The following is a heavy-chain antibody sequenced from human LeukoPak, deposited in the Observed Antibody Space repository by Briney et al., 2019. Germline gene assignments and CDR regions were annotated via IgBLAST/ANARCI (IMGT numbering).Heavy chain of an antibody. CDR2: ISGSGATI. J-gene: IGHJ4*02. CDR1: GFTFSTYG. D-gene: IGHD3-10*01. V-gene: IGHV3-23*01. CDR3: GMDPPGSTITMAAFDY. Sequence: GGSLRLSCAASGFTFSTYGMSWVRQAPGKGLEWVSGISGSGATIYYGDSVKGRFTVSRENSRSTLYLQMNSLRAKDTAVYYCGMDPPGSTITMAAFDYSGQGTLVTVSS.